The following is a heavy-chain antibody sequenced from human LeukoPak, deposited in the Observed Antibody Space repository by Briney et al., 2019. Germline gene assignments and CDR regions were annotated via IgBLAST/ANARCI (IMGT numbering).Heavy chain of an antibody. CDR2: ISAYNGNT. Sequence: ASVKVSCKASGYTFTSYGISWVRQAPGQGLEWMGWISAYNGNTNYAQKLQGRVTMTTDTSTSTAYKELRSLRSEDTAVYYCATWRYTVVPLHAFDIWGQGTMVTVSS. CDR3: ATWRYTVVPLHAFDI. V-gene: IGHV1-18*01. CDR1: GYTFTSYG. J-gene: IGHJ3*02. D-gene: IGHD4-23*01.